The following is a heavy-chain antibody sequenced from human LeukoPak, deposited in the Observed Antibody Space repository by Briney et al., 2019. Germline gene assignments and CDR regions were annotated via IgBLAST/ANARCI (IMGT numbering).Heavy chain of an antibody. CDR1: GFSSSDYS. CDR3: TKDILPGGADV. V-gene: IGHV3-9*02. Sequence: GRSLRLSCAASGFSSSDYSKHWGRQVPGKGPEWVSGIDWNSKRVDYADAVKGRFTVSTDNAKNSLYLQMNSLRVEDTALYFCTKDILPGGADVWGQGTTVTVSS. J-gene: IGHJ6*02. CDR2: IDWNSKRV. D-gene: IGHD3-3*02.